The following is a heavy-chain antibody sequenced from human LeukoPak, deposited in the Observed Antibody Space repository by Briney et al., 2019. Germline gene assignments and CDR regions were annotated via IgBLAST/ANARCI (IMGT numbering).Heavy chain of an antibody. CDR3: ARDTHDYFDY. CDR1: GGSISSYY. V-gene: IGHV4-59*01. J-gene: IGHJ4*02. CDR2: IYYSGST. Sequence: SETLSLTCTVSGGSISSYYWSWIRQPPGKGLEWIGYIYYSGSTNYNPSLKSRVTISADTSKNQFSLKLSSVTAADTAVYYCARDTHDYFDYWGQGTLVTVSS.